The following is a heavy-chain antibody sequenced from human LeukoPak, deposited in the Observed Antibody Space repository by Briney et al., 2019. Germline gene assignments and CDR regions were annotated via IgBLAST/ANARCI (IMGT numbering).Heavy chain of an antibody. J-gene: IGHJ5*02. V-gene: IGHV1-46*01. CDR3: ARGREAVGYSSSWYWFDP. Sequence: ASVKVSCKASGYTFTSYYMHWVRQAPGQGLEWMGIINPSGGSTSYAQKFQGRVTMTRDMSTSTVYMELSSLRSEDTAVYYCARGREAVGYSSSWYWFDPWGQGTLVTVSS. D-gene: IGHD6-13*01. CDR2: INPSGGST. CDR1: GYTFTSYY.